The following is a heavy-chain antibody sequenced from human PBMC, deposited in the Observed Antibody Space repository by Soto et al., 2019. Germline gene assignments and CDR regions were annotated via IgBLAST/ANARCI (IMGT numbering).Heavy chain of an antibody. CDR2: ISSNGGST. V-gene: IGHV3-64D*08. J-gene: IGHJ5*02. CDR1: GFNFNSYA. Sequence: PGGSLRLSSSAFGFNFNSYAMHWVRQAPGKGLEYVSAISSNGGSTYYADSVKGRFTISRDNSKNTLYLQMSSLRAEDTAVYYCVKYPEYSDVVVVAATPGNWFDPWGQGTLVTVSS. D-gene: IGHD2-15*01. CDR3: VKYPEYSDVVVVAATPGNWFDP.